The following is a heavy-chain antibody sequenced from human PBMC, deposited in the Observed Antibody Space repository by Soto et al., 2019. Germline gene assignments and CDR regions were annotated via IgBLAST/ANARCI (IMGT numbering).Heavy chain of an antibody. CDR3: ATSRAAANIFALDY. CDR1: GYS. J-gene: IGHJ4*02. Sequence: GASVKVSCKAPGYSISWVRQAPGQGLEWMGWISAYSGHTQYAQRFQGRVTMTTDTSTSTAYMELRSLRSDDTAVHYCATSRAAANIFALDYWGQGTLVTLSS. CDR2: ISAYSGHT. D-gene: IGHD6-13*01. V-gene: IGHV1-18*01.